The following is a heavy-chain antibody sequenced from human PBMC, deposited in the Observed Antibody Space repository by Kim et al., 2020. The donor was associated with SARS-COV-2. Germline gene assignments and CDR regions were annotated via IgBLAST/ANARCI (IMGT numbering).Heavy chain of an antibody. V-gene: IGHV1-18*01. CDR2: ISAYNGNT. CDR1: GYTFTSYG. D-gene: IGHD4-17*01. CDR3: AREDYGDYIHIFDY. Sequence: ASVKVSCKASGYTFTSYGISWVRQAPGQGLEWMGWISAYNGNTNYAQKLQGRVTMTTDTSTSTAYMELRSLRSDDTAVYYCAREDYGDYIHIFDYWGQGTLVTVSS. J-gene: IGHJ4*02.